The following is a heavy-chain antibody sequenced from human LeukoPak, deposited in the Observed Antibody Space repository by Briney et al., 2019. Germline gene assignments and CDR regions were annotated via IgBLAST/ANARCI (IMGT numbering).Heavy chain of an antibody. V-gene: IGHV5-51*01. CDR2: IYPGDSDT. D-gene: IGHD3-10*01. J-gene: IGHJ4*02. CDR3: ARRGVDYYFDY. CDR1: GYSFTNYW. Sequence: GESLKISCKGSGYSFTNYWIGWVRQMPGKGLEWMEIIYPGDSDTRYSPSFQGQVTISADKSINTAYLQWSSLKASDTAMYYCARRGVDYYFDYWGQGILVTVSS.